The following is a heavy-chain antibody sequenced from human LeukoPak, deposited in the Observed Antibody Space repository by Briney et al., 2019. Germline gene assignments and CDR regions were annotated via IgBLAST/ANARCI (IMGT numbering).Heavy chain of an antibody. CDR2: ISFSGTNT. Sequence: TGGSLRLSCAASGFTFSSYAMSWVRQAPGKGLEWVSAISFSGTNTYYADSVKGRFTISRDNGKNSLYLQMNSLTDEDTAVYYCASDPRPRLDIQKYGYYYYGMDVWGQGTTVTVSS. J-gene: IGHJ6*02. CDR1: GFTFSSYA. CDR3: ASDPRPRLDIQKYGYYYYGMDV. D-gene: IGHD2-15*01. V-gene: IGHV3-48*02.